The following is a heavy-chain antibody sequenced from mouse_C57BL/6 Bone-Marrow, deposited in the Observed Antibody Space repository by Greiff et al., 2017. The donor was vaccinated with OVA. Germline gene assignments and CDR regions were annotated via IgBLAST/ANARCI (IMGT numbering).Heavy chain of an antibody. CDR3: ARDLY. CDR2: ISDGGSYT. Sequence: EVNLVESGGGLVKPGGSLQLSCAASGFTFSSYAMPWVRQTPEKRLEWVATISDGGSYTYYPDNVKGRFTISRDTAKNNLYLQMSHLKSEDTAMYYCARDLYWGQGTTLTDSS. V-gene: IGHV5-4*01. CDR1: GFTFSSYA. J-gene: IGHJ2*01.